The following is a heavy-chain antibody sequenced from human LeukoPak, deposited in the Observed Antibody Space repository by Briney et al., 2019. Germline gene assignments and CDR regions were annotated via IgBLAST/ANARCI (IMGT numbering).Heavy chain of an antibody. D-gene: IGHD6-19*01. CDR1: GFTVSSSY. V-gene: IGHV3-66*03. CDR3: ARDCGSSWYGGCFGY. J-gene: IGHJ4*02. CDR2: IYSCGST. Sequence: PGGSLRLSCAASGFTVSSSYMSWVRQAPGKGLEWVSVIYSCGSTYYADSLKGRFTISRDISKNTLYLQMNSLRAEDTAVYYCARDCGSSWYGGCFGYWGQGTLVTVSS.